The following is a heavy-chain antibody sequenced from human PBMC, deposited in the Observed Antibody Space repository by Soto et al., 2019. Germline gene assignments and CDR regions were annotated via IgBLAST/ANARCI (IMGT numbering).Heavy chain of an antibody. CDR2: IVVGSGNT. J-gene: IGHJ4*02. Sequence: SVKVSCKASGFTFTSSAVQWVRQARGQRLEWIGWIVVGSGNTNYAQKFQERVTITRDMSTSTAYMELSSLRSEDTAVYYCAAPLTTVTTFFDYWGQGTLVTVSS. CDR3: AAPLTTVTTFFDY. CDR1: GFTFTSSA. D-gene: IGHD4-17*01. V-gene: IGHV1-58*01.